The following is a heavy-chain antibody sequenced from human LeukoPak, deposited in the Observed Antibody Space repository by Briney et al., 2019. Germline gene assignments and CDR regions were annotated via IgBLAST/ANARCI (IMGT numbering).Heavy chain of an antibody. CDR2: IWYDGSNK. V-gene: IGHV3-33*08. CDR3: ARIDYEGFWFDY. CDR1: GFTFSGYG. D-gene: IGHD3-22*01. J-gene: IGHJ4*02. Sequence: PGGSLRLSCAASGFTFSGYGMHWVRQAPGKGLEWVAVIWYDGSNKYYADSVKGRFTISRDNAKNSLYLQMNSLRAEDTAVYYCARIDYEGFWFDYWGQGTLVTVSS.